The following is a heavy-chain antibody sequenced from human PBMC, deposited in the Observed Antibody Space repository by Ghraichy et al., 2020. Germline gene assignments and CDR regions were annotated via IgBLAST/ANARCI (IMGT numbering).Heavy chain of an antibody. CDR2: IGTAGDT. CDR3: AREESNYGYFDL. Sequence: GGSLRLSCAASGFTFSSYDMHWVRQATGKGLEWVSAIGTAGDTYYPGSVKGRFTISRENAKNSLYLQMNSLRAGDTAVYYCAREESNYGYFDLWGRGTLVTVSS. D-gene: IGHD4-11*01. CDR1: GFTFSSYD. J-gene: IGHJ2*01. V-gene: IGHV3-13*01.